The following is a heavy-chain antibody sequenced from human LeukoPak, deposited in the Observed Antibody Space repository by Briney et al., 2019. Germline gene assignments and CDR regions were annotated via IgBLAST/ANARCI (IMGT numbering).Heavy chain of an antibody. CDR3: ARDGLGPQH. D-gene: IGHD3-10*01. CDR2: IYYSGST. Sequence: SETLSLTCTVSGGSVSSGSYYWSWIRQPPGKGLEWIGYIYYSGSTNYNPSLKSRVTISVDTSRNQFSLKLSSVTAADTAVYYCARDGLGPQHWGQGTLVTVSS. CDR1: GGSVSSGSYY. J-gene: IGHJ1*01. V-gene: IGHV4-61*01.